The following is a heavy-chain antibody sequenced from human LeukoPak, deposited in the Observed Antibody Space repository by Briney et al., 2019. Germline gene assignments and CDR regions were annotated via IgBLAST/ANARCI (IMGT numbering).Heavy chain of an antibody. D-gene: IGHD3-10*01. V-gene: IGHV4-59*01. CDR3: ARGGSGSYPTFDY. CDR1: GGSISSYY. Sequence: QVQLQESGPGLVKPSETLSLTCTVSGGSISSYYWCWIRQPPGKGLEWIGYIYYSGSTNYNPSLKSRVTISVDTSKNQFSLKLSSVTAADTAVYYCARGGSGSYPTFDYWGQGTLVTVSS. CDR2: IYYSGST. J-gene: IGHJ4*02.